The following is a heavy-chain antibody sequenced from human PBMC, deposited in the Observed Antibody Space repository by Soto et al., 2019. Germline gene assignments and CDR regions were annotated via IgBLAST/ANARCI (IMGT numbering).Heavy chain of an antibody. V-gene: IGHV1-18*01. CDR3: ARRDVLRYFDWLPDYGMDV. CDR1: GYTFTSYG. CDR2: ISAYNGNT. D-gene: IGHD3-9*01. J-gene: IGHJ6*02. Sequence: QVQLVQSGAEVKKPGASVKVSCKASGYTFTSYGISWVRQAPGQGLEWMGWISAYNGNTNYAQKLQGRVTMTTDTSTSTAYMGLRSLRSDDTAVYYCARRDVLRYFDWLPDYGMDVWGQGTTVTVSS.